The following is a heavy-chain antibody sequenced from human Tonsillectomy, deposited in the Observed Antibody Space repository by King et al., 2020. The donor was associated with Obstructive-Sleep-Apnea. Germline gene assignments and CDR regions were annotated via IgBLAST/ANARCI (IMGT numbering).Heavy chain of an antibody. CDR2: IYYSGST. Sequence: QLQESGPGLVKPSETLSLTCTISGDSISTYYWTWIRQPPGKGLEWIGYIYYSGSTTYNPSLKSRVTLYLDTSKNQFSLMLNSMTAADPAVYYCARRVAVKPRYYFDFWGQGILVTVSA. CDR3: ARRVAVKPRYYFDF. D-gene: IGHD2-21*01. J-gene: IGHJ4*02. CDR1: GDSISTYY. V-gene: IGHV4-59*12.